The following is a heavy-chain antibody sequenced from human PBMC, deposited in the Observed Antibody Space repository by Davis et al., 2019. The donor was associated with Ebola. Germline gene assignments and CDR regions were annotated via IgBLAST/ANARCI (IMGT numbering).Heavy chain of an antibody. J-gene: IGHJ4*02. Sequence: ASVKVSCKASGYTFTGYFIHWVRQAPGQGLEWMGSINPNSGGTNYAQKFQGRVTMTTDTSSNTAYMELTRLRSDDTAMYYCAMYTGSFQFNYWGQGSLVTVSS. CDR1: GYTFTGYF. D-gene: IGHD1-26*01. CDR3: AMYTGSFQFNY. CDR2: INPNSGGT. V-gene: IGHV1-2*02.